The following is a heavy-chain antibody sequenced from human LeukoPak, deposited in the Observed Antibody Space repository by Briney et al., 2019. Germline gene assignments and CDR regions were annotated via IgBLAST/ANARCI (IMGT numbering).Heavy chain of an antibody. Sequence: PGGSLRLSCAASGISFSRYAMHWVRQAPGKGLEWVAVISYDGSTEYYVDSVKGRFTISRDNSKNKLYVQMNSLRVDDKAVYYCVRDGYCGSASCRGWFDPWGQGTLVTVSS. CDR1: GISFSRYA. CDR2: ISYDGSTE. J-gene: IGHJ5*02. V-gene: IGHV3-30*04. CDR3: VRDGYCGSASCRGWFDP. D-gene: IGHD2-2*03.